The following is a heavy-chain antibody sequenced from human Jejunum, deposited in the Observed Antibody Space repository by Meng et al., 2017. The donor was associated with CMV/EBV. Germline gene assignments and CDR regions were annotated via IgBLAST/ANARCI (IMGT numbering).Heavy chain of an antibody. CDR3: AKVGSRYYFDS. CDR2: ISTTGTRV. J-gene: IGHJ4*02. D-gene: IGHD3-10*01. CDR1: GFSFSDYS. Sequence: CAASGFSFSDYSMNWVRQAPGKGLEWIAYISTTGTRVAYADSVKGRFTISRDHAKNSLSLQMHSLRVEDTATYFCAKVGSRYYFDSWGQGALVTVSS. V-gene: IGHV3-48*04.